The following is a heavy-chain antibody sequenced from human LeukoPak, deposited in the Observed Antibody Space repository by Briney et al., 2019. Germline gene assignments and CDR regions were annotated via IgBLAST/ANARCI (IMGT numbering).Heavy chain of an antibody. V-gene: IGHV3-23*01. CDR2: ISGSGGST. J-gene: IGHJ4*02. CDR1: GFTFSSYA. CDR3: AKTIAVAGTGY. D-gene: IGHD6-19*01. Sequence: GRSLRLSCAASGFTFSSYAKSWVRQAPGKGLEWVSAISGSGGSTYYADSVKGRFTISRDNSKNTLYLQMNSLRAEDTAVYYCAKTIAVAGTGYWGQGTLVTVSS.